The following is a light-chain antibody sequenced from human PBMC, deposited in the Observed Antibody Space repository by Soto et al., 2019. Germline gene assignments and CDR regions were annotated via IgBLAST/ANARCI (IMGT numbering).Light chain of an antibody. V-gene: IGKV1-33*01. Sequence: DIQMTQSPCSLSASLVYRFTITCQASQDIKNYLNWYQQKSGKAPKLLIYDASDLETGVPSRFSGSGSGTDFTFTISSLQPEDIATYYCQQYDNLPITFGQGTRLEIK. CDR1: QDIKNY. CDR2: DAS. J-gene: IGKJ5*01. CDR3: QQYDNLPIT.